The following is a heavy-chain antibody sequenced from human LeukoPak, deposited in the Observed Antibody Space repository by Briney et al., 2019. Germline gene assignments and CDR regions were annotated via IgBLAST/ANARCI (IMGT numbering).Heavy chain of an antibody. D-gene: IGHD5-12*01. Sequence: GGSLRLSCAASGFTFSSYSMNWVRQAPGKGLEWVSSIGSSSSYIYYADSVKGRFTISRDNAKNSLYLQMNSLRAEDTAMYYCARVKEASAFDIWGQGTMVTVSS. CDR2: IGSSSSYI. CDR3: ARVKEASAFDI. V-gene: IGHV3-21*01. CDR1: GFTFSSYS. J-gene: IGHJ3*02.